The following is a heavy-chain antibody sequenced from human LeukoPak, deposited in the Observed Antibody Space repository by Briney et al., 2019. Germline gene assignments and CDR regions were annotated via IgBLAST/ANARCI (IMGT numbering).Heavy chain of an antibody. Sequence: GGSLRPSCAASGFTFSSYGMHWVRQAPGKGLEWVAVIWYDGSNKYYADSVKGRFTISRDNSKNTLYLQMNSLRAEDTAVYYCAKKNYDYVWGSYHPDNDAFDIWGQGTMVTVSS. D-gene: IGHD3-16*02. CDR3: AKKNYDYVWGSYHPDNDAFDI. CDR1: GFTFSSYG. V-gene: IGHV3-33*06. J-gene: IGHJ3*02. CDR2: IWYDGSNK.